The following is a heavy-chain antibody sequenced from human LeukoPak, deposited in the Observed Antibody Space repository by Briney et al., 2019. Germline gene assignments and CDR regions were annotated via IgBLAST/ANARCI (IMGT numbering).Heavy chain of an antibody. J-gene: IGHJ5*02. CDR1: GFTFSSYS. D-gene: IGHD2-2*01. Sequence: PGGSLRLSCAASGFTFSSYSMNWVRQAPVKGLEWVSSISSSSSYIYYADSVKGRFTISRDNAKNSLYLQMNSLRAEDTAVYYCARGPYSLSSRPWFDPWGQGTLVTVSS. CDR3: ARGPYSLSSRPWFDP. V-gene: IGHV3-21*01. CDR2: ISSSSSYI.